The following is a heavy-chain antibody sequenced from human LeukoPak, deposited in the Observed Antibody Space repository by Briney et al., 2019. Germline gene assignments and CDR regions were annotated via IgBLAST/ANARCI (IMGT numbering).Heavy chain of an antibody. V-gene: IGHV3-53*01. CDR1: GFTVSSNY. Sequence: GGSLRLSCAASGFTVSSNYMSWVRQAPGKGLEWVSVIYSGGSTYYADSVKGRFTISRDNSKNTLYLQMNSLRAEDTAVYYCARQNVLLWFGELRYFDYWGQGTLVTVSS. CDR2: IYSGGST. J-gene: IGHJ4*02. CDR3: ARQNVLLWFGELRYFDY. D-gene: IGHD3-10*01.